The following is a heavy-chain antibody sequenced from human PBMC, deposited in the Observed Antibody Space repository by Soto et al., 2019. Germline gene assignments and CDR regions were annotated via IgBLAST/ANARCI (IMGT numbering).Heavy chain of an antibody. Sequence: VQLQESGPGLVKPSETLSLTCTVSGGSVSSGSYYWSWIRQPPGKGLEWIGYIYYSGSTNYNPSLKSRVTISADTSKNQFSLKLSSVTAADTAVYYCARDGDGYNYWCQGTLVTVSS. V-gene: IGHV4-61*01. D-gene: IGHD5-12*01. J-gene: IGHJ4*02. CDR2: IYYSGST. CDR3: ARDGDGYNY. CDR1: GGSVSSGSYY.